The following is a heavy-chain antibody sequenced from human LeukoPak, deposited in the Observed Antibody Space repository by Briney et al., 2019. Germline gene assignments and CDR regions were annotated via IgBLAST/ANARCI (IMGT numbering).Heavy chain of an antibody. D-gene: IGHD6-19*01. CDR2: ISYDGSNK. J-gene: IGHJ4*02. CDR3: AKDEIGAVAGLIDY. Sequence: PGGSLTLSCAASGFTFSSYGMYWVRQAPGKGLEGVALISYDGSNKYYADSVKGRFTISRDNSKNTLYLQMNSLRAEDTAVYYCAKDEIGAVAGLIDYWGQGTLVTVSS. V-gene: IGHV3-30*18. CDR1: GFTFSSYG.